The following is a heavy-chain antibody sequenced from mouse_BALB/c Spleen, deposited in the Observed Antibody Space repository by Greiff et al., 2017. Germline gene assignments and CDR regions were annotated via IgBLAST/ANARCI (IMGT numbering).Heavy chain of an antibody. CDR2: INPSNGRT. D-gene: IGHD1-1*01. Sequence: QVQLQQPGAELVKPGASVKLSCKASGYTFTSYWMHWVKQRPGQGLEWIGEINPSNGRTNYNEKFKSKATLTVDKSSSTAYMQLSSLTSEDSAVYYCESYYGSGDWGQGTTLTVSS. J-gene: IGHJ2*01. V-gene: IGHV1S81*02. CDR1: GYTFTSYW. CDR3: ESYYGSGD.